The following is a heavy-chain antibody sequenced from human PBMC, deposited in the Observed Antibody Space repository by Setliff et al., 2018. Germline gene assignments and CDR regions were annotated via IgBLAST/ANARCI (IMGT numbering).Heavy chain of an antibody. CDR1: GGTLSGYA. Sequence: VKVSCKASGGTLSGYAFSWVRQAPGQGLEWVGGITPIFETAHYAQKFQDRVTITADKSTSTVYMELNSLISEDTAVYLCARDSVTLGQLERRGGFRYYDMDVWGQGTTVTVSS. CDR2: ITPIFETA. V-gene: IGHV1-69*06. D-gene: IGHD1-1*01. J-gene: IGHJ6*02. CDR3: ARDSVTLGQLERRGGFRYYDMDV.